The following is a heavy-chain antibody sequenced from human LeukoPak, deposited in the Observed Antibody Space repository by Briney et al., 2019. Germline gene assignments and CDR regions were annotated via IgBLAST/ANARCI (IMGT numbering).Heavy chain of an antibody. CDR1: GGTFSSYA. Sequence: SVKVSCKASGGTFSSYAISWVRQAPGQGLEWMGGIIPIFGTANYAQKFQGRVTITADESTSTAYMELSSLRSEDTAVYYWAGFSEWLVPFDYWGQGTLVTVSS. D-gene: IGHD6-19*01. CDR2: IIPIFGTA. J-gene: IGHJ4*02. V-gene: IGHV1-69*01. CDR3: AGFSEWLVPFDY.